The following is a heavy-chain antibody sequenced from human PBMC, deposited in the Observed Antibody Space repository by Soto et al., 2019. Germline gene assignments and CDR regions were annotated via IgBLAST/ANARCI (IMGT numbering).Heavy chain of an antibody. Sequence: EVQLLESGGDLVQPGGSLRLSCAASGFTFSSYAMSWVRQAPGKGLEWVSTIRDRGGRTYYADSVKGRFTISRDNSKNTLYLQMNSLRAEDTAVYYCAKDMGRDYWYFDLWGRGTLVTVSS. V-gene: IGHV3-23*01. J-gene: IGHJ2*01. CDR3: AKDMGRDYWYFDL. CDR2: IRDRGGRT. CDR1: GFTFSSYA. D-gene: IGHD3-10*01.